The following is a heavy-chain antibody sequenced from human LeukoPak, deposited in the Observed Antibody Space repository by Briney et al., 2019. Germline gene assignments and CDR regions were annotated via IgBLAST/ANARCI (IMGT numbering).Heavy chain of an antibody. J-gene: IGHJ2*01. V-gene: IGHV3-48*03. Sequence: GGSLRLSCAASGFILSSDEMNWVRQAPGKGLEWVSYISGSGHTIYYADSVKGRFTISRDNAKNPLHLQMNSLRAEGTAVYYCARAVRDGYNSWYFDLWGRGTLVTVSS. D-gene: IGHD5-24*01. CDR2: ISGSGHTI. CDR3: ARAVRDGYNSWYFDL. CDR1: GFILSSDE.